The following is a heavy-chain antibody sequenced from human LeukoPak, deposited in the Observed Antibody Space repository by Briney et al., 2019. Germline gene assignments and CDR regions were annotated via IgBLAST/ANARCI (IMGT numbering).Heavy chain of an antibody. CDR3: ARAAVGSSGWPFDY. Sequence: PSETLSLTCTVSGGSISSYYWSWIRQPPGKGLEWIGYIYYSGSTNYNPSLKSRVTISVDTSKNQFSLKLSSVTAADTAVYYCARAAVGSSGWPFDYWGQGTLVTVSS. J-gene: IGHJ4*02. D-gene: IGHD6-19*01. V-gene: IGHV4-59*12. CDR2: IYYSGST. CDR1: GGSISSYY.